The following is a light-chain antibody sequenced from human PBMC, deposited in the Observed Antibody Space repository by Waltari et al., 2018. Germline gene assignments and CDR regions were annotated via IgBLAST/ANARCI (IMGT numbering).Light chain of an antibody. CDR1: QSVLYSSNNKNY. CDR2: CSS. V-gene: IGKV4-1*01. Sequence: DIVMTQSPDSLAVSLGERATINCKSSQSVLYSSNNKNYLAWYQQKPGQPPNLLIYCSSTREAGVPDLFRGSASGTGFTLTISSLQAEDVAVYYCQQYYSTPFTFGPGTKVDIK. CDR3: QQYYSTPFT. J-gene: IGKJ3*01.